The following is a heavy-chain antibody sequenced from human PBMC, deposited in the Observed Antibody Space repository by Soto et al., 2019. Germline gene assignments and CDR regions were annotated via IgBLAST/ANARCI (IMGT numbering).Heavy chain of an antibody. J-gene: IGHJ3*02. V-gene: IGHV1-69*13. CDR2: IIPIFGTA. Sequence: AASVKVSCKASGGTFSSYAISWVRQAPGQGLEWMGGIIPIFGTANYAQKFQGRVTITADESTSTAYMELSSLRSEDTAVYYCARILGSGSYHPADAFDIWGQGTMVTV. CDR3: ARILGSGSYHPADAFDI. D-gene: IGHD3-10*01. CDR1: GGTFSSYA.